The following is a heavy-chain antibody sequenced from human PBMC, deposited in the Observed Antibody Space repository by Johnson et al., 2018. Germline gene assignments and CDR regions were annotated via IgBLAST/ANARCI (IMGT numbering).Heavy chain of an antibody. Sequence: VQLVESGGGLVKPGGSLRLSCAASGFTFSIYSINWVRQAPGKGLEWVSRINSDGSSTSYADSVKGRFTISRANAKNTLYLQMNSRRAEDTAVYYCARDKVLRYPYYYMDVWGKGTTVTVSS. J-gene: IGHJ6*03. CDR3: ARDKVLRYPYYYMDV. V-gene: IGHV3-74*01. CDR1: GFTFSIYS. CDR2: INSDGSST. D-gene: IGHD3-9*01.